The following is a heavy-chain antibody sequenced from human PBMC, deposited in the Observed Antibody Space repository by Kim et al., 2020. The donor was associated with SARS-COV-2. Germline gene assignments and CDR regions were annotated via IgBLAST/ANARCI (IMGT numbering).Heavy chain of an antibody. CDR1: GFTVGDHA. CDR2: ITWNSGSI. V-gene: IGHV3-9*01. CDR3: GKGMRFLDLLDYYMDV. D-gene: IGHD3-3*01. Sequence: GGSLRLSCTASGFTVGDHAMRWVRQTPGKGLEWVASITWNSGSIGYADSMKGRLTRSRDNAKNSLYLQMNSLRPDDTGLGYGGKGMRFLDLLDYYMDVWG. J-gene: IGHJ6*03.